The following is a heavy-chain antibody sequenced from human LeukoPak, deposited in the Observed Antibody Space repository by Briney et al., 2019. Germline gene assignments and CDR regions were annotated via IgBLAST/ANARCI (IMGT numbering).Heavy chain of an antibody. V-gene: IGHV4-59*08. CDR3: ARRAFGGVIAANWFDP. CDR2: IYDNGYT. D-gene: IGHD3-16*02. CDR1: GGSMSTYY. Sequence: SETLSLTCTVSGGSMSTYYWSWIRQPPGRGLEWIGYIYDNGYTHYNPSLKSRVSISLDTSKSQFSLNLSSVTAADTAVYYCARRAFGGVIAANWFDPWGQGTLVTVSS. J-gene: IGHJ5*02.